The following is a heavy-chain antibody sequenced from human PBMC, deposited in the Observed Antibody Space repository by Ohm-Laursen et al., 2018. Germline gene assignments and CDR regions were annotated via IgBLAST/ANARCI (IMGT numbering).Heavy chain of an antibody. CDR1: GFTFRDHY. Sequence: SLRLSCSASGFTFRDHYMDWVRQAPGKGLEWVGRIRKKDNSYTTEYAGSVKGRFTISRDDSKNSLYLQMNSLKIEDTALYYCAKDLVAADIVVVPAAMNYDMDVWGQGATVTVSS. V-gene: IGHV3-72*01. CDR3: AKDLVAADIVVVPAAMNYDMDV. J-gene: IGHJ6*02. D-gene: IGHD2-2*01. CDR2: IRKKDNSYTT.